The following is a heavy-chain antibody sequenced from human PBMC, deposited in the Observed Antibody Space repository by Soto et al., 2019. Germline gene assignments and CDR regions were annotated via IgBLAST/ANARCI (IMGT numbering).Heavy chain of an antibody. CDR1: GFTFSSFP. D-gene: IGHD1-1*01. J-gene: IGHJ4*02. V-gene: IGHV3-23*01. Sequence: PGGSLRLSCASPGFTFSSFPMSWVRQAPGKGLEWVSAISGSGATTNYADSVKGRFTISRDNSKNTLDLQMNSLRAEDTAIYYCAKGRGTFDYWGQGTLVTVSS. CDR3: AKGRGTFDY. CDR2: ISGSGATT.